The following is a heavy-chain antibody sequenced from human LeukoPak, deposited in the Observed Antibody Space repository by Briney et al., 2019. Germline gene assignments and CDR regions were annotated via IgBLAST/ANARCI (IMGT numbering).Heavy chain of an antibody. CDR3: AKDGGLWVSAHWGDS. CDR2: ITTGGPNA. CDR1: GFTFSSYC. D-gene: IGHD7-27*01. J-gene: IGHJ4*02. V-gene: IGHV3-23*01. Sequence: GGSLRLSCAASGFTFSSYCMSEVRQAPGKGLRWVSTITTGGPNAYYADSVKGRFTVSRDDSKNTLYLQMNSLRAEDTAVYYCAKDGGLWVSAHWGDSWGRGTLVTVSS.